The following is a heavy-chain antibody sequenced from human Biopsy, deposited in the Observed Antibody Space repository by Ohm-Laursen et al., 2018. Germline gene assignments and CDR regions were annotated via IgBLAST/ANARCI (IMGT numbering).Heavy chain of an antibody. Sequence: SETLSLTCTVSGGSIRGDYWTWIRQPPGKGLEWIGEITHSGYTNYNPSLKSRVTVSVDTSKNQFSLKLSSVTAADTAVYYCASRLYGPNPIDYWGQGTLVTVSS. CDR1: GGSIRGDY. V-gene: IGHV4-34*01. CDR3: ASRLYGPNPIDY. D-gene: IGHD2-8*01. CDR2: ITHSGYT. J-gene: IGHJ4*02.